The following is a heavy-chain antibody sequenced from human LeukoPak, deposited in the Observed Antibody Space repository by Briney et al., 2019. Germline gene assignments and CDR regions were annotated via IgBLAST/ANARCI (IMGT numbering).Heavy chain of an antibody. V-gene: IGHV3-30*02. Sequence: GGSLRLSCAASGFIFSSYGMHWVRQAPGKGLEWVAFIRYDGSIKSYADSVRGRFTISRDTSKNTLYLQMNSLRAEDTAVYYCARDSGNYLDAFDIWGQGTMVTVSS. CDR2: IRYDGSIK. CDR1: GFIFSSYG. J-gene: IGHJ3*02. CDR3: ARDSGNYLDAFDI. D-gene: IGHD1-26*01.